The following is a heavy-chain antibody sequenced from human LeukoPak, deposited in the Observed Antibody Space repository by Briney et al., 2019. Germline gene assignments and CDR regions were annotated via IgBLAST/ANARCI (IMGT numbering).Heavy chain of an antibody. J-gene: IGHJ2*01. V-gene: IGHV3-30-3*01. CDR2: ISYDGSNK. CDR3: ARGHTAGYYWYFDL. Sequence: ALRLSCAASGFTFSSYAMHWVRQAPGKGLEWVAVISYDGSNKYYADSVKGRFTISRDNSKNTLYLQMNSLRAEDTAVYYCARGHTAGYYWYFDLWGRGTLVTVSS. CDR1: GFTFSSYA. D-gene: IGHD5-18*01.